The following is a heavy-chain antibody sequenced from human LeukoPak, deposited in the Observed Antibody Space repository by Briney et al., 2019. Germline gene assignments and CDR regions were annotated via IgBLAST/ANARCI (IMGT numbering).Heavy chain of an antibody. CDR3: ARGALGAAGRLDY. CDR1: GFTFSVYW. V-gene: IGHV3-66*01. Sequence: PGGSLRLSCAASGFTFSVYWMHWVRQAPGKGLEWVSVIYSGGTTYYADSVKGRFTISRDNSKNTLYLQLNSLRVEDTAVYYCARGALGAAGRLDYWGQGTLVTVSS. J-gene: IGHJ4*02. D-gene: IGHD6-13*01. CDR2: IYSGGTT.